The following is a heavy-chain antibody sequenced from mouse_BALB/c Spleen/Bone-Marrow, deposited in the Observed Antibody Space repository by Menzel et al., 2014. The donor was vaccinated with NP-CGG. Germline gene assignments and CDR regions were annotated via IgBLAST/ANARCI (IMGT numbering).Heavy chain of an antibody. J-gene: IGHJ1*01. CDR2: INPRNGDT. D-gene: IGHD2-4*01. Sequence: GAELVKPGASVKLSCKASGYTFTSYYMDWVKQKPGQGLEWIGEINPRNGDTNFNEKFKSKATLTVNKSTSKAYMYLSSLTSEDYAVYYCTIYYDCDWYFDDWGAGTTVTVSS. CDR3: TIYYDCDWYFDD. CDR1: GYTFTSYY. V-gene: IGHV1S16*01.